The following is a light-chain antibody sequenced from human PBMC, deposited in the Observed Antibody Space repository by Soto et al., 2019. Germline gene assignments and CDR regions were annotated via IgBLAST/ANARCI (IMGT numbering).Light chain of an antibody. CDR1: QSVSSNN. CDR2: GAS. Sequence: EIVLTQSPGTLSLSPGEAATLSCRASQSVSSNNLAWYQQKPGRAPRLLIFGASNRASDIPHRFSGSGSGTDFTFTISRLEPEDFAVYYCQQYGSSPPYTFGQGTKGDIK. CDR3: QQYGSSPPYT. V-gene: IGKV3-20*01. J-gene: IGKJ2*01.